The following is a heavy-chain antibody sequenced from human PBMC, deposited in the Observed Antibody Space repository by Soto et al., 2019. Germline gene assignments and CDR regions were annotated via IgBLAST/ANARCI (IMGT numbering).Heavy chain of an antibody. Sequence: QITLKESGPTLVKPTQTLTLTCTFSGFSLSTSGVGVGWIRQPPGKALEWLTFIYWDDDKRNSPFLKSRLTITKDTSKNQVVLTMTNMDPVDTATYYGAHLVVAWITYYFDSWGQGTLVTVSS. CDR2: IYWDDDK. CDR1: GFSLSTSGVG. V-gene: IGHV2-5*02. CDR3: AHLVVAWITYYFDS. D-gene: IGHD2-15*01. J-gene: IGHJ4*02.